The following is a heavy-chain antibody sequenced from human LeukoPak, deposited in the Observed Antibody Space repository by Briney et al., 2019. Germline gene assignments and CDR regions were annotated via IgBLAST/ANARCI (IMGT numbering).Heavy chain of an antibody. J-gene: IGHJ4*02. CDR3: ARDNDSRDPPHFDY. CDR1: GFTFSRYG. CDR2: ISYDGSNK. Sequence: GGSLRLSCAASGFTFSRYGMHWVRQAPGKGLEWVAVISYDGSNKYYADSVKGRFTISRDNAKNSLYLQMNSLRAEDTAVYYCARDNDSRDPPHFDYWGQGTLVTVSS. D-gene: IGHD3-16*01. V-gene: IGHV3-30*03.